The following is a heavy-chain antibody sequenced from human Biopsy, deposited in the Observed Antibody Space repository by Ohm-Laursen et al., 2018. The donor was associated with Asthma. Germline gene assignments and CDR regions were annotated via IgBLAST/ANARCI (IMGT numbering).Heavy chain of an antibody. CDR2: IDWDDDK. J-gene: IGHJ4*02. V-gene: IGHV2-70*04. CDR1: GLSLSKTGMR. Sequence: TQTLTLTYTLSGLSLSKTGMRVSWIRQPPGKALEWLARIDWDDDKFYSASLKTGLTISKDTSKNQVVLTMTTMDPVDTATYYCAREQQLGNFDYWGQGTLVTVSS. CDR3: AREQQLGNFDY. D-gene: IGHD6-13*01.